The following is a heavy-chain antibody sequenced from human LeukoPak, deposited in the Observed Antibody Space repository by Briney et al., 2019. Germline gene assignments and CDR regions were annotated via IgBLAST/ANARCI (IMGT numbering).Heavy chain of an antibody. D-gene: IGHD6-13*01. V-gene: IGHV4-34*01. CDR1: GGSFSGYY. J-gene: IGHJ4*02. Sequence: PSETLSLTCAVYGGSFSGYYWSWIRQPPGKGLEWIGEINHSGSTNYNPSLKSRVTISVDTSKNQFSLKLSSVTAADTAVYYCARDIAAAGLGYWGQGTLVTVSS. CDR2: INHSGST. CDR3: ARDIAAAGLGY.